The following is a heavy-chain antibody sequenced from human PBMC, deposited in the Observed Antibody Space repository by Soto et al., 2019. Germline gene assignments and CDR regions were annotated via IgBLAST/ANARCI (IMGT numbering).Heavy chain of an antibody. J-gene: IGHJ4*02. CDR2: ISYDGSNK. CDR3: AKGRGDHFDY. Sequence: GGSLRLSCAASGFTFSSYGMHWVRQAPGKGLEWVAVISYDGSNKYYADSVKGRFTISRDNSKNTLYLQMNSLRAEDTAVYYCAKGRGDHFDYWGQGTLVTVSS. CDR1: GFTFSSYG. V-gene: IGHV3-30*18. D-gene: IGHD4-17*01.